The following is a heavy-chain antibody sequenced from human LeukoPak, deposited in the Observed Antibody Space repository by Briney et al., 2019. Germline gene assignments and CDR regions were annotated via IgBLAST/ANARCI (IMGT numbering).Heavy chain of an antibody. J-gene: IGHJ4*02. V-gene: IGHV1-46*01. Sequence: ASVTVSFKSSGYTFTSYYMHWVWQAPRQGLGWVGIINPSGGSTSYAQKFQGRVTMTRDMSASTVYMELSSLRSEDTAVYYCARGGIPAAGDCFDYWGQGTLATVSS. CDR2: INPSGGST. CDR1: GYTFTSYY. D-gene: IGHD6-13*01. CDR3: ARGGIPAAGDCFDY.